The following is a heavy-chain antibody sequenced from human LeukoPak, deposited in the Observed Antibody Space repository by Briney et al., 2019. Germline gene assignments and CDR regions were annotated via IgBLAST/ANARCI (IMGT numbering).Heavy chain of an antibody. CDR2: INPNSGGT. CDR1: GYTFTGYY. Sequence: GASVKVSCKASGYTFTGYYMHWVRQAPGQGLEWMGWINPNSGGTNYAQKFQGRVTMTRDTSISTAYMELSRLRSDDTAVYYCARDLGIAAAGTLGWFDPWGQGTLVTVSS. V-gene: IGHV1-2*02. CDR3: ARDLGIAAAGTLGWFDP. D-gene: IGHD6-13*01. J-gene: IGHJ5*02.